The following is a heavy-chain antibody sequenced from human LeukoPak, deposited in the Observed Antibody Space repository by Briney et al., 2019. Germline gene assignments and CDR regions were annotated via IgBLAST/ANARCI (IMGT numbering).Heavy chain of an antibody. Sequence: PGGSLRLSCAASGFTFTSYAMNWVRQAPGKGPEWVSYIRGGRGVTHYADSVKGRFTISRDNSNNILYLQMSSLRAEDTAVYYCAKCEDSYGNDALDIWGQGTMVTVSS. J-gene: IGHJ3*02. D-gene: IGHD5-18*01. V-gene: IGHV3-23*01. CDR1: GFTFTSYA. CDR2: IRGGRGVT. CDR3: AKCEDSYGNDALDI.